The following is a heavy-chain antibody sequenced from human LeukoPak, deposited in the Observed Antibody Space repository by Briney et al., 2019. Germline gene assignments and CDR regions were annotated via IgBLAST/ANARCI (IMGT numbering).Heavy chain of an antibody. V-gene: IGHV3-23*01. D-gene: IGHD2-2*01. Sequence: PGGSLRLSCAASGFTFSSYAMSWVRQAPGKGLEWVSAISGSGGSTYYADSVKGRFTISRDNSKNTLYLQMNSLRAEDTAVYYCAKAFLGYCSSTSCPNWFDPWGQGTLVTVSS. J-gene: IGHJ5*02. CDR3: AKAFLGYCSSTSCPNWFDP. CDR2: ISGSGGST. CDR1: GFTFSSYA.